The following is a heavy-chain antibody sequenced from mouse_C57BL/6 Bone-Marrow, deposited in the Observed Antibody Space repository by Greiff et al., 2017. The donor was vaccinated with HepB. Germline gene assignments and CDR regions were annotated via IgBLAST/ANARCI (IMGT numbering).Heavy chain of an antibody. Sequence: QVQLQQSGPELVKPGASVKISCKASGYAFSSSWMNWVKQRPGKGLEWIGRIYPGDGDTNYNGKFKGKATLTADKSSSTAYMQLSRLTSEDSAVYFCAREDYSNYSAWFAYWGKGLWSLSLQ. V-gene: IGHV1-82*01. CDR1: GYAFSSSW. CDR2: IYPGDGDT. D-gene: IGHD2-5*01. CDR3: AREDYSNYSAWFAY. J-gene: IGHJ3*01.